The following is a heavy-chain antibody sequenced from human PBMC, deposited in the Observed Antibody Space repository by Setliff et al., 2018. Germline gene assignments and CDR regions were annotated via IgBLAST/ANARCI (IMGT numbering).Heavy chain of an antibody. CDR3: ARRIQVGNHYFDY. CDR2: INPHGSEK. Sequence: LRLSCTASGLSYSNYWVSWVRQAPGKGLEWLASINPHGSEKYYADSVKGRFTISRDNAGNSLYLQMNSLRAEDTAVYYCARRIQVGNHYFDYWGQGTLVTVSS. CDR1: GLSYSNYW. J-gene: IGHJ4*02. D-gene: IGHD1-26*01. V-gene: IGHV3-7*01.